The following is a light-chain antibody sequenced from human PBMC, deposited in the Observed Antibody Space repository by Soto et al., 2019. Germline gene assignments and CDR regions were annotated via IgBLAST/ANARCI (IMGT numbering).Light chain of an antibody. Sequence: EIVLTQSPGTLSLSPGERATLSCRASQSVSSNLAWYQQKPGQAPRLLIYAASTRATGVPARFSGGGSGTEFTLTISSLQSEDFAVYYCQQYNNWPLTFGGGTKVDI. CDR2: AAS. CDR1: QSVSSN. J-gene: IGKJ4*01. V-gene: IGKV3-15*01. CDR3: QQYNNWPLT.